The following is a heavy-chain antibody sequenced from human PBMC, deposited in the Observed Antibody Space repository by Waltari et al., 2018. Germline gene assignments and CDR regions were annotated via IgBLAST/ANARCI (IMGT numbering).Heavy chain of an antibody. CDR1: GGSISSYY. CDR3: ARDGPIVGAMGYYYMDV. V-gene: IGHV4-4*07. Sequence: QVQLQESGPGLVKPSETLSLTCTVSGGSISSYYWSWIRQPAGKGLEWIGRIYTSGSTNYNPYLRSRVTMSVDTSKNQFSLKLSSVTAADTAVYYCARDGPIVGAMGYYYMDVCGKGTTVTVSS. D-gene: IGHD1-26*01. J-gene: IGHJ6*03. CDR2: IYTSGST.